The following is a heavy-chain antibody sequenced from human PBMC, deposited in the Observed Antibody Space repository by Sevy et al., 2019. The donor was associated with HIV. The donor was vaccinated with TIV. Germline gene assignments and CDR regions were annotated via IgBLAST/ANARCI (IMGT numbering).Heavy chain of an antibody. Sequence: GGSLRLSCVGSGFTFGDYYIIWIRQAPGKGLECVAYISSRSSFTNYTDSVRGRFTISRDNAKNEVFLQMNSLRAEDTGVYYCARGAYDVWGQRTTVTVSS. CDR3: ARGAYDV. J-gene: IGHJ3*01. CDR2: ISSRSSFT. V-gene: IGHV3-11*06. CDR1: GFTFGDYY.